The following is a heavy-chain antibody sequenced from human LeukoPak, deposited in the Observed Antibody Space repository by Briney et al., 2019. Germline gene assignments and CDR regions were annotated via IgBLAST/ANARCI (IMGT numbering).Heavy chain of an antibody. J-gene: IGHJ4*02. V-gene: IGHV3-33*01. Sequence: GGSLRLSCAASGFTFSRHGMHWVRQAPGKGLEWVAVIWYDGSDKYYADSVKGRFTISRDNSKNTLYLQMNSLRAEDTAVYYCAREGYCSSTSCSWFDYWGQGTLVTVSS. CDR2: IWYDGSDK. D-gene: IGHD2-2*01. CDR3: AREGYCSSTSCSWFDY. CDR1: GFTFSRHG.